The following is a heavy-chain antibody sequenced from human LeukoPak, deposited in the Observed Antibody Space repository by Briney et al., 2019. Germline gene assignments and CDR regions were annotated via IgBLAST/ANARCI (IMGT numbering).Heavy chain of an antibody. CDR3: ARGLRAEDGGLDY. Sequence: ASVKVSCKASGYTFTSYGFSWVGQAPAKGLDWVGWISGYNGNTNYAQKLQGRVTMPTDTSTSTAYMELRTLRSDDTAVYYCARGLRAEDGGLDYWGQGTLVTVSS. CDR1: GYTFTSYG. D-gene: IGHD3-16*01. J-gene: IGHJ4*02. CDR2: ISGYNGNT. V-gene: IGHV1-18*01.